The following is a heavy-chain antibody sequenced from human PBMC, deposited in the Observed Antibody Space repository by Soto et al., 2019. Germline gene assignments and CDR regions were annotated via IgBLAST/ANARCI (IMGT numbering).Heavy chain of an antibody. CDR3: AGYSGYDYWFDP. V-gene: IGHV1-69*13. Sequence: SVKVSFKACGGTFSRYAISWLRQAPGQGLEWMGGIIPIFGTANYAQKFQGRVTITADESTSTAYMELSSLRSEDTAVYYCAGYSGYDYWFDPWGQGTLVTVSS. CDR2: IIPIFGTA. D-gene: IGHD5-12*01. J-gene: IGHJ5*02. CDR1: GGTFSRYA.